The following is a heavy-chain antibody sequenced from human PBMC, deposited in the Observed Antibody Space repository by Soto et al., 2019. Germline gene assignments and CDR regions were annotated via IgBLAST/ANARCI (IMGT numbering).Heavy chain of an antibody. V-gene: IGHV3-23*01. Sequence: PAGSLRLSCAASGFTFSSYAMSWVRQAPGKGLEWVSGISGSGDSTYYADSVKGRFTISRDNSKKTVYLQMNSLRAEDTAVYYCAKGVPGIAVAGTGXFQHWGQATLVTVSS. CDR3: AKGVPGIAVAGTGXFQH. CDR2: ISGSGDST. CDR1: GFTFSSYA. D-gene: IGHD6-19*01. J-gene: IGHJ1*01.